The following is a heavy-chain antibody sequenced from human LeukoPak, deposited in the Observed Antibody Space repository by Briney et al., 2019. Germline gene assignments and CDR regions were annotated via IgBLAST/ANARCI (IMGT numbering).Heavy chain of an antibody. V-gene: IGHV4-4*07. CDR3: AKEKYYYDSSGYYYAPFDY. Sequence: SETLSLTCTVSGGSISSYYWSWIRQPAGKGLEWIGRIYTSGSTNYNPSLKSRVTMSADTSKNQFSLNLSSATAADTAVYYCAKEKYYYDSSGYYYAPFDYWGQGTLVTVSS. CDR2: IYTSGST. CDR1: GGSISSYY. J-gene: IGHJ4*02. D-gene: IGHD3-22*01.